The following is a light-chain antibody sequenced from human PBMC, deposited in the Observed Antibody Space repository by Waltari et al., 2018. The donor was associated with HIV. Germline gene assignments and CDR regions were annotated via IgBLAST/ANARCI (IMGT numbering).Light chain of an antibody. CDR1: NSNIGAAYD. V-gene: IGLV1-40*01. CDR3: QSYDSSLSGSV. CDR2: GNN. J-gene: IGLJ2*01. Sequence: QSVLTQPSVSGAPGQRVTISCTGSNSNIGAAYDVHWFQHLPGTAPKLVNYGNNNRPSGVPDRFSGSKSGTSASLAISGLQAEDEADYYCQSYDSSLSGSVFGGGTKLTVL.